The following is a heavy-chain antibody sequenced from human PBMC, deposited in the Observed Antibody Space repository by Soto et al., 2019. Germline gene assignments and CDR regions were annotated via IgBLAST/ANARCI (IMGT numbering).Heavy chain of an antibody. V-gene: IGHV4-30-4*01. Sequence: SETLSLTCTVSGGSISSGDYYWSWIRQPPGKGLEWIGSIYYSGSTYYNPSLKSRVTISVDTSKNQFSLKLSSVTAADTAVYYCARSMTTVVPLDYWGQGTLVTVSS. CDR2: IYYSGST. CDR3: ARSMTTVVPLDY. J-gene: IGHJ4*02. D-gene: IGHD4-17*01. CDR1: GGSISSGDYY.